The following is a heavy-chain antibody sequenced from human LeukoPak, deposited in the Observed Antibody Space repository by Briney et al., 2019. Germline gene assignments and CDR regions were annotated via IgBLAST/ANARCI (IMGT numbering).Heavy chain of an antibody. D-gene: IGHD3-3*01. CDR2: MNPNSGNT. CDR1: GYTFTSYD. V-gene: IGHV1-18*01. CDR3: ARHGSPVIWSAYYY. J-gene: IGHJ4*02. Sequence: ASVKVSCKASGYTFTSYDINWVRQATGQGLEWMGWMNPNSGNTNYAQKLQGRVTMTTDTSTTTAYMELRSLRSDDTAVYYCARHGSPVIWSAYYYWGQGTLVTVSS.